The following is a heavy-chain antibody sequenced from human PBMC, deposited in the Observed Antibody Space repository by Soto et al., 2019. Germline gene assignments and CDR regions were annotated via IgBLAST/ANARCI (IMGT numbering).Heavy chain of an antibody. CDR2: IIPIFGTA. D-gene: IGHD2-21*02. V-gene: IGHV1-69*13. Sequence: GASVKVSCKACGGTFSSYAISWVRQAPGQGLEWMGGIIPIFGTANYAQKFQGRVTITADESTSTAYMELSSLRSEDTAVYYCATEPRSSDCGGDCYPTNLVDWGQGTLVTVSS. J-gene: IGHJ4*02. CDR1: GGTFSSYA. CDR3: ATEPRSSDCGGDCYPTNLVD.